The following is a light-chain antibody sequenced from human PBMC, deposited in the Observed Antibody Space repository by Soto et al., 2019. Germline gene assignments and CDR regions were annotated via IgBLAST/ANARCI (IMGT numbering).Light chain of an antibody. V-gene: IGLV2-11*01. CDR2: YVS. Sequence: QSALTQPRSVSGSPGQSVTISCTGTSSDVVSWYQQHPGKAPKLIIYYVSQRPSGVPDRFSGSKSGYTASLTISGLQAEDEADYYCCSSAGGFTWVFGGGTKLTVL. CDR3: CSSAGGFTWV. J-gene: IGLJ3*02. CDR1: SSDVV.